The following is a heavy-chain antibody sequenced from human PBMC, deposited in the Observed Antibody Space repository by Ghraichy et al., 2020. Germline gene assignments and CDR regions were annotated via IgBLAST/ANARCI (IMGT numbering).Heavy chain of an antibody. CDR1: GGSISSGYYY. V-gene: IGHV4-30-4*01. Sequence: SETLSLTCTVSGGSISSGYYYWSWIRQPPGRGLEWIGYILYSGSTYNNPSLKSRVTILVDTSKNQFSLKLSSVTAADTAVYYCASSGYYHDAFDIWGQGTMVTVSS. D-gene: IGHD3-22*01. CDR2: ILYSGST. J-gene: IGHJ3*02. CDR3: ASSGYYHDAFDI.